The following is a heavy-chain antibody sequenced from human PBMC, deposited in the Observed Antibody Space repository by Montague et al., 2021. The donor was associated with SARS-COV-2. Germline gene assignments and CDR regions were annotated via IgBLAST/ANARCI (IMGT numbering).Heavy chain of an antibody. CDR2: INHSGST. V-gene: IGHV4-34*01. Sequence: SENLSLTCAVYGGSFSGYYWSWIRQPPGKGLEWIGEINHSGSTNYNPSLKSRVTISVDTSKNQFSLKLSSVTAADTAVYYCARGPDNYDFWSGYYYYMDVWGKGTTVTVSS. CDR3: ARGPDNYDFWSGYYYYMDV. D-gene: IGHD3-3*01. J-gene: IGHJ6*03. CDR1: GGSFSGYY.